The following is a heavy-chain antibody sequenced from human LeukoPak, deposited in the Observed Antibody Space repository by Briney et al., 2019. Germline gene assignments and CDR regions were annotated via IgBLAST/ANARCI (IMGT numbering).Heavy chain of an antibody. Sequence: GRSLRLSCAASGFTFSSYGMHWVRQAPGKGLEWVAVISYDGSNKYYADSVKGRFTISRDNSKNTLYLQMNSLRAEDTAVYYCAKDDYARPYYYMDVWGKGTTVTISS. J-gene: IGHJ6*03. CDR2: ISYDGSNK. D-gene: IGHD4-17*01. CDR1: GFTFSSYG. V-gene: IGHV3-30*18. CDR3: AKDDYARPYYYMDV.